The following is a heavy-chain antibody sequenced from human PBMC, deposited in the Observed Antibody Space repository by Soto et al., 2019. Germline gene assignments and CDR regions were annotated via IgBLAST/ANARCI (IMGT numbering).Heavy chain of an antibody. CDR2: IYHSGST. Sequence: SETLSLTCAVSCYSISSGYYWGWIRQPPGKGLEWIGSIYHSGSTYYNPSLKSRVTISVDTSKNQFSLKLSSVTAADTAVYYCATTGGRVGYYGMDVWGQGTMVTVSS. CDR3: ATTGGRVGYYGMDV. V-gene: IGHV4-38-2*01. CDR1: CYSISSGYY. D-gene: IGHD3-16*01. J-gene: IGHJ6*02.